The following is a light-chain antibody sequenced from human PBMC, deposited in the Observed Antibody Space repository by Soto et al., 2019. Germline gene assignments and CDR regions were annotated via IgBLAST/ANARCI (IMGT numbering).Light chain of an antibody. CDR3: QQYNSYPWT. CDR2: DVS. V-gene: IGKV1-5*01. Sequence: DIQMTQSPSTLSASVGDRVTITCRASQSISGWLAWYQQKPGKAPKLLIYDVSSLESGVPSRFSGSGSGTEFTLAISSLQPDDFATYYCQQYNSYPWTFGQGTTGDIK. J-gene: IGKJ1*01. CDR1: QSISGW.